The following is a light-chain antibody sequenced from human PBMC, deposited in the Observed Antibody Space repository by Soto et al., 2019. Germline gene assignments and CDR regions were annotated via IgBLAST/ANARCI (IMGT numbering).Light chain of an antibody. CDR1: QAIGDS. V-gene: IGKV1-5*01. CDR3: QQYNSYSS. Sequence: DIQMTQSPSTLSASIGERVTFTCRASQAIGDSLAWYQQKARKAPNLLIYEASTLEAGVPSRFSGSGSGTDFTLTISSLQPDDFATYYCQQYNSYSSFGPGTTVEVK. J-gene: IGKJ3*01. CDR2: EAS.